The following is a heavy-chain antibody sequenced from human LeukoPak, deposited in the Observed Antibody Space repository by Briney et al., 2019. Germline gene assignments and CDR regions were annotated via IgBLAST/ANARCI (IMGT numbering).Heavy chain of an antibody. Sequence: SRSLSHTFTVSPGSLISGVYYLRCLRHHPERALLCIGYFYYSGRTYYNPCLKSRVTISVDTTKNQLSLQLSSVTAADTAVYYCARALQQDYYYGMDVWGQGTTVTVSS. CDR3: ARALQQDYYYGMDV. CDR2: FYYSGRT. V-gene: IGHV4-31*03. CDR1: PGSLISGVYY. J-gene: IGHJ6*02. D-gene: IGHD4-11*01.